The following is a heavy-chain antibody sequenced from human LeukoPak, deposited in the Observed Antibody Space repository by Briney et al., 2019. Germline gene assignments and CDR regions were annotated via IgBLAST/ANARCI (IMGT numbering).Heavy chain of an antibody. CDR3: ARSDVDHACAFDI. D-gene: IGHD1-14*01. CDR1: GGSISSYY. V-gene: IGHV4-59*01. J-gene: IGHJ3*02. Sequence: TSETLSLTCTVFGGSISSYYWSWIRQPPGKGLEWIGYIYYSGSTNYNPSLKSRVTISVDTSKNQFSLKLSSVTAADTAVYYCARSDVDHACAFDIWGQGTMVTVSS. CDR2: IYYSGST.